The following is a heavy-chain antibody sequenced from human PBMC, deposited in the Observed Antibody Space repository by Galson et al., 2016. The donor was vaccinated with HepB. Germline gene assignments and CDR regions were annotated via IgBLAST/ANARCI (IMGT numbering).Heavy chain of an antibody. Sequence: SVKVSCKASGYTFPTYAMHWVRQAPGQRLEWMGWINTGNGYTKYSQKFQGRVTITRDTSASTAYMELSSLRSEDTAVYYCAGVRGYGAEWDALDIWGQGTMVTVSS. V-gene: IGHV1-3*04. J-gene: IGHJ3*02. CDR3: AGVRGYGAEWDALDI. CDR2: INTGNGYT. CDR1: GYTFPTYA. D-gene: IGHD4-17*01.